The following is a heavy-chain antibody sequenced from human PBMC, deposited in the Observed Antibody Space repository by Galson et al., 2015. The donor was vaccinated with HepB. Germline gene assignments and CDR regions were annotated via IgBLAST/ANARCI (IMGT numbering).Heavy chain of an antibody. J-gene: IGHJ4*02. CDR1: GFTFSSYG. CDR2: IWYDGSNK. V-gene: IGHV3-33*08. Sequence: SLRLSCAASGFTFSSYGMHWVRQAPGKGLEWVAVIWYDGSNKYYADSVKGRFTISRDNSKNTLYLQMNSLRAEDTAVYYCARGVEWELLYFDYWGQGTLVTVSS. D-gene: IGHD1-26*01. CDR3: ARGVEWELLYFDY.